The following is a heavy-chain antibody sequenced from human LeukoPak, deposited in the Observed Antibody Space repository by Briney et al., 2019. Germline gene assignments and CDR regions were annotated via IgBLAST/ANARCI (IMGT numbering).Heavy chain of an antibody. CDR1: GFSFSSYS. D-gene: IGHD1-20*01. CDR3: AKDRNWNPTPDDSAFDI. V-gene: IGHV3-48*04. Sequence: QSGGSLRLSCVTSGFSFSSYSMNWIRQAPGKGLEWVSYISNSSTATQYADSVMGRFTISRDNAKNSLYLQMNSLRAEDTAVYYCAKDRNWNPTPDDSAFDIWGQGTMVTVSS. CDR2: ISNSSTAT. J-gene: IGHJ3*02.